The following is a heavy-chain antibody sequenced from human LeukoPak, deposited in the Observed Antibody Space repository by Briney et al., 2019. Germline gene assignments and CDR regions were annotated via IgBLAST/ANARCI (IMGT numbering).Heavy chain of an antibody. CDR2: IYYSGST. D-gene: IGHD2-2*01. CDR3: ARDQYQLPLNTFDP. J-gene: IGHJ5*02. Sequence: PSETLSLTCTVSGGSISSYYWSWIRQPPGKGLEWIGYIYYSGSTNYNPSLKSRVTISVDTFKNQFSLKLSSVTAADTAVYYCARDQYQLPLNTFDPWGQGTLVTVSS. V-gene: IGHV4-59*12. CDR1: GGSISSYY.